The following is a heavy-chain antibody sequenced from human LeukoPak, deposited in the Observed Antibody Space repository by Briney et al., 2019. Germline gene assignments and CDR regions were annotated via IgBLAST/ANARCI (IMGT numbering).Heavy chain of an antibody. J-gene: IGHJ4*02. CDR1: GFTFSSYA. CDR3: AKEPANALRNYFDY. CDR2: ISGSGGST. Sequence: GGSLRLSCAASGFTFSSYAMSWVRQAPGKGLKWVSAISGSGGSTYYADSVEGRFTISRDNSKNTLYLQMNSLRAEDTAVYYCAKEPANALRNYFDYWGPGTLVTVSS. D-gene: IGHD2-2*01. V-gene: IGHV3-23*01.